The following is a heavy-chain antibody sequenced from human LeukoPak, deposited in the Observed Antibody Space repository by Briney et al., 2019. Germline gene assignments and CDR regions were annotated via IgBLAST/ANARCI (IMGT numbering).Heavy chain of an antibody. CDR2: INPNSGGT. V-gene: IGHV1-2*02. J-gene: IGHJ6*02. CDR1: GYTFTGYY. D-gene: IGHD3-22*01. Sequence: ASVKVSCKASGYTFTGYYMHWVRQAPGQGLEWMGWINPNSGGTNYAQKFQGRVTMTRDTSISTAYMELSSQRSEDIDVYYCARHPAYYYDSSGSDYYYYGMDVWGQGTTVTVSS. CDR3: ARHPAYYYDSSGSDYYYYGMDV.